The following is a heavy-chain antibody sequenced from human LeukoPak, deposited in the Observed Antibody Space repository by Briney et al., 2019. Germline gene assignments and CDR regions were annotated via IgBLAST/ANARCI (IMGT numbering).Heavy chain of an antibody. J-gene: IGHJ4*02. CDR3: AGFYCYGSRAFDY. V-gene: IGHV3-48*03. Sequence: GGSLRLSCAASGFTFTTYQMNWVRQAPGKGLEWVSYISTTGDTMYYADSVKGRFTISRDNAKNSLYLQMNSLRAVDTAVYYCAGFYCYGSRAFDYWGQGTLVTVSS. CDR1: GFTFTTYQ. D-gene: IGHD3-10*01. CDR2: ISTTGDTM.